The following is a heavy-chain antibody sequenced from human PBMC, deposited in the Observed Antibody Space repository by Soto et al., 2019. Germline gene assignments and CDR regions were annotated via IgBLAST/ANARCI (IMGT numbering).Heavy chain of an antibody. CDR1: GFTFSNYS. CDR2: MNSGGRT. CDR3: AKDAVYSDGLWLMDH. D-gene: IGHD2-21*02. J-gene: IGHJ4*02. Sequence: PGGSLRLSCAASGFTFSNYSMSWVRQAPGKGLEWASGMNSGGRTYYADSVKGRFTISRDTSKNTVYLQMTDLRADDTALYYCAKDAVYSDGLWLMDHWGQGTQVTVSS. V-gene: IGHV3-23*01.